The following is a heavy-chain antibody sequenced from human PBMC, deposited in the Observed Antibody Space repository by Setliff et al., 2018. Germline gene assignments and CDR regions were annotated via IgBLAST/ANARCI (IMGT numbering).Heavy chain of an antibody. CDR1: GASINSGSNY. CDR3: ARMSGFLYLDV. D-gene: IGHD3-3*01. CDR2: IHYRGTT. J-gene: IGHJ6*03. V-gene: IGHV4-39*01. Sequence: SETLSLTCTVSGASINSGSNYWGWIRQPPGKGLEWIGRIHYRGTTYSNASLASRLTLSVDTSKNQFSLKLTSVTAADTAVYCCARMSGFLYLDVWGNGTTVTVSS.